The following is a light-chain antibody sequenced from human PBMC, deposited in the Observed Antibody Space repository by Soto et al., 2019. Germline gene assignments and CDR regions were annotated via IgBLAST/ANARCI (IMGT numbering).Light chain of an antibody. V-gene: IGKV2-40*01. J-gene: IGKJ4*01. CDR3: MQRIRFPLT. CDR1: QSLLDSDDGITY. Sequence: DFVMTQSPVSLSVTPGEPASISFRSSQSLLDSDDGITYLDWFLQKSWESIHLLIYTFSYRASGVQDTFSCSGSGTDFTLKISRVEAEDVIVYYCMQRIRFPLTFGGGTKVEIK. CDR2: TFS.